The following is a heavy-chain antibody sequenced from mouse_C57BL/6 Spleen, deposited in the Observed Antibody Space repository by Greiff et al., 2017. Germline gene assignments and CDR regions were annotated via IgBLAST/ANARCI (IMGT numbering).Heavy chain of an antibody. CDR3: ARDGGDARDY. CDR2: IDPSDSYT. J-gene: IGHJ4*01. Sequence: VQLQQPGAELVMPGASVKLSCKASGYTFTSYWMHWVKQRPGQGLEWIGEIDPSDSYTNYNQKFKGKSTLTVDKSSSTAYMQLSSQTSEDSAVYYCARDGGDARDYWGQGTSVTVSS. V-gene: IGHV1-69*01. CDR1: GYTFTSYW. D-gene: IGHD1-1*02.